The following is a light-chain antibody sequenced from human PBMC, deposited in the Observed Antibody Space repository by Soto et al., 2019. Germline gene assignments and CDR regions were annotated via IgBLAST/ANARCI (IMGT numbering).Light chain of an antibody. Sequence: IHMTHSPATLSASVLYTVTITFRASQTIGTWLAWYQQKPAKAPKLLIYKASTLESGVPSRFSGSGSGTEFTLTISSLQADDFATYYCQQYNDLSTFGGGTKVDI. CDR3: QQYNDLST. CDR1: QTIGTW. V-gene: IGKV1-5*03. CDR2: KAS. J-gene: IGKJ4*01.